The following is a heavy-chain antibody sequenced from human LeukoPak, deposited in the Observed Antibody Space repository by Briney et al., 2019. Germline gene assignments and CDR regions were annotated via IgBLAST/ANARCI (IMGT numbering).Heavy chain of an antibody. J-gene: IGHJ3*02. Sequence: ASVKVSFKASGYTFTSYDINWVRQATGQGLEWMGWRNPNSGNTGYAQKFQGRVTITRNNSIRTAYMGLSSVRSEDTAVYYCARGVEDIVVVVAAGYDAFDIWGQGTMVTVSS. CDR1: GYTFTSYD. V-gene: IGHV1-8*03. CDR3: ARGVEDIVVVVAAGYDAFDI. CDR2: RNPNSGNT. D-gene: IGHD2-15*01.